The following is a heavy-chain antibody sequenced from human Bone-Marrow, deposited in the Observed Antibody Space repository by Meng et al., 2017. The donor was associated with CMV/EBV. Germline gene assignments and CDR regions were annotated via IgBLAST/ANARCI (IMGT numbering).Heavy chain of an antibody. CDR1: GGSISSYY. J-gene: IGHJ6*01. CDR3: ARAPSYHGMDV. Sequence: SETLSLTCTVSGGSISSYYWSWIRQPPGKGLEWIGYIYYSGSTNYNPSLKSRVTISVDTSKNQFSLKLSSVTAADTAVYYCARAPSYHGMDVWGQGTTVTGSS. CDR2: IYYSGST. V-gene: IGHV4-59*01.